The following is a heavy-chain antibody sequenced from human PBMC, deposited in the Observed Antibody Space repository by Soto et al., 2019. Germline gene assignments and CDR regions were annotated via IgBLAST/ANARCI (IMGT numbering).Heavy chain of an antibody. V-gene: IGHV4-34*01. CDR1: GGSFSGYY. D-gene: IGHD6-13*01. CDR3: AQLAGDNFDY. J-gene: IGHJ4*02. Sequence: SETLSLTCAVYGGSFSGYYWSWIRQPPGKGLEWIGEINHSGSTNYNPSLKSRVTISVDTSKNQFSLKLSSVTAADTAVYYCAQLAGDNFDYWGQGTLVTVSS. CDR2: INHSGST.